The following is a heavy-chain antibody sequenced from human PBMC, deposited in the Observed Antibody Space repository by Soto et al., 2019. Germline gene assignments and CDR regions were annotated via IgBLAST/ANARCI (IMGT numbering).Heavy chain of an antibody. D-gene: IGHD3-3*01. J-gene: IGHJ2*01. V-gene: IGHV3-66*01. CDR2: IYSDGST. Sequence: PAKGQERVSLIYSDGSTYYADSVKGRFTISRDNSKNSLYLQMNSLRAEDTALYFFFQAEDGIRFVRSVSAFLLNRSSDL. CDR3: FQAEDGIRFVRSVSAFLLNRSSDL.